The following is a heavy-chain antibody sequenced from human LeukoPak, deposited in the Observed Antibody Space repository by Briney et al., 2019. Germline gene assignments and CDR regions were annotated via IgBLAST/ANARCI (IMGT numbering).Heavy chain of an antibody. CDR2: MNPNSGNT. J-gene: IGHJ4*02. V-gene: IGHV1-8*01. D-gene: IGHD6-19*01. CDR3: TRGSSGRRDY. CDR1: GYTFTTCD. Sequence: GASVKVSCKAFGYTFTTCDINWVRQATGQGLEWMGWMNPNSGNTGYAQSFQGRVTMTRDTSISTAYMELSNLRSEDAAIYYCTRGSSGRRDYWGQGTLVTVSS.